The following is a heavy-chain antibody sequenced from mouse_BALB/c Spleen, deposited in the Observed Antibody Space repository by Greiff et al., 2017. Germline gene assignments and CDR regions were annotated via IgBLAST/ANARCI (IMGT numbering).Heavy chain of an antibody. CDR2: ISYDGSN. CDR1: GYSITSGYY. V-gene: IGHV3-6*02. J-gene: IGHJ2*01. Sequence: EVQLQQSGPGLVKPSQSLSLTCSVTGYSITSGYYWNWIRQFPGNKLEWIGYISYDGSNNYNPSLKNRISITRDTSKNQFFLKLNSVTTEDTATYYCARAGSPFDYWGQGTTLTVSS. CDR3: ARAGSPFDY.